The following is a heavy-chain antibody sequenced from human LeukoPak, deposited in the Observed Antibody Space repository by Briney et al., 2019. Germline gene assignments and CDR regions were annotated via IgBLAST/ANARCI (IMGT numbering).Heavy chain of an antibody. D-gene: IGHD3-16*02. CDR3: AKFSYDYVWGNYRPSPFDY. J-gene: IGHJ4*02. CDR2: ISGSGGST. Sequence: SGGSLRLSCAASGFTFSSYAMSWVRQAPGKGLEWVSAISGSGGSTYYADSVKGRFTISRDNSKNTLYLQMNSLRAEDTAVYYCAKFSYDYVWGNYRPSPFDYWGQGTLVTVSS. CDR1: GFTFSSYA. V-gene: IGHV3-23*01.